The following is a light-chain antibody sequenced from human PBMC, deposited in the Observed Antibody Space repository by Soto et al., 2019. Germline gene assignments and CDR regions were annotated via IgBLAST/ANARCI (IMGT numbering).Light chain of an antibody. CDR2: EDN. Sequence: NFMLTQPHSVSESPGKTVTISCTRSSGSIASNYVQWYQQRPGSAPTTVIYEDNQRPSGVPDRFSGSIDSSSNSASLTISGLKTEDEDDYYCQSYDSSIVVFGGGTQLTVL. V-gene: IGLV6-57*03. J-gene: IGLJ2*01. CDR1: SGSIASNY. CDR3: QSYDSSIVV.